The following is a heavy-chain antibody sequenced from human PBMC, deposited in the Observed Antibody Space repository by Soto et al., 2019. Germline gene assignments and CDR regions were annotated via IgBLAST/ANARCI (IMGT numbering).Heavy chain of an antibody. J-gene: IGHJ1*01. V-gene: IGHV4-34*01. D-gene: IGHD3-3*01. CDR3: AREEVYGMQYDFFYCCGDH. CDR1: GGSFRDSY. CDR2: INHNTNT. Sequence: SQTLSDTWTVSGGSFRDSYCNWFRQPPGKGLEWIGEINHNTNTIYNPSLTSRVTISVDKSKNQFSLKLSSVTAADTAVYYCAREEVYGMQYDFFYCCGDHWG.